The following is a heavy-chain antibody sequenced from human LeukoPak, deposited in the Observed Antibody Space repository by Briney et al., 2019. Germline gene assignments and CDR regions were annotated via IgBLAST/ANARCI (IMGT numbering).Heavy chain of an antibody. CDR1: GFTFSKYW. CDR2: IYSDGSGT. CDR3: ATGGSYEESDY. Sequence: PGGSLRLSCAASGFTFSKYWVHWVRQAPGKGLVWVSRIYSDGSGTSYADSVKGRFTISRDNAKNTLYLQMNSLRPEDTAVYYCATGGSYEESDYWGQGTLVTVSS. V-gene: IGHV3-74*01. D-gene: IGHD1-26*01. J-gene: IGHJ4*02.